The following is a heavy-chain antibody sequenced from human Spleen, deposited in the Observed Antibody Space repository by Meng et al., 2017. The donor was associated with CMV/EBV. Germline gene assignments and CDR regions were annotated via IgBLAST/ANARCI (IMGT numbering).Heavy chain of an antibody. Sequence: SVKVSCKASGGTFSSYAISWVRQAPGQGLEWMGGIIPILGIANYAQKFQGRVTITADKSTSTAYMELSSLRVEDTAVYFCARYFPVAGGGYDGDGLDCWGQGTPVTVSS. V-gene: IGHV1-69*10. CDR2: IIPILGIA. J-gene: IGHJ4*02. CDR1: GGTFSSYA. D-gene: IGHD6-19*01. CDR3: ARYFPVAGGGYDGDGLDC.